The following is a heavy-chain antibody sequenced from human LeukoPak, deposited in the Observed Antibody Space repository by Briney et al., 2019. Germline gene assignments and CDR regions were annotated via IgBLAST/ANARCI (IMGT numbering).Heavy chain of an antibody. V-gene: IGHV3-43*02. D-gene: IGHD6-19*01. CDR3: ARESESSGWYDY. Sequence: PGGSLRLSCAAPGFMFHDYAIHWVRQAPGKGLEWVSPISGDGGSTFYADSVEGRFTISRDNSKNSLYLQMNSLRSDDTALYYCARESESSGWYDYWGQGTLVTVSS. J-gene: IGHJ4*02. CDR2: ISGDGGST. CDR1: GFMFHDYA.